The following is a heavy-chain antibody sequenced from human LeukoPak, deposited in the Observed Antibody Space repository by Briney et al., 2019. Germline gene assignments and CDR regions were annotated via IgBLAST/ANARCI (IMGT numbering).Heavy chain of an antibody. CDR2: ISGSGGST. V-gene: IGHV3-23*01. CDR1: GFTFSSYA. CDR3: AKVPRIAVAGTSFFNY. J-gene: IGHJ4*02. D-gene: IGHD6-19*01. Sequence: PGGSLRLSCAASGFTFSSYAMSCVRQAPGKGLEWVSAISGSGGSTYYADSVKGRFTISRDNSKNTLYLQMNSLRAEDTAVYYCAKVPRIAVAGTSFFNYWGQGTLVTVSS.